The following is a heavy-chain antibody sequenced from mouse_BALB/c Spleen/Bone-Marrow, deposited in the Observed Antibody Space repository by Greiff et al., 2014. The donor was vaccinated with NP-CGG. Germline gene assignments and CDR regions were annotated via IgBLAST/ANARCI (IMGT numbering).Heavy chain of an antibody. V-gene: IGHV1-14*01. CDR1: GYTFTSYV. J-gene: IGHJ3*01. Sequence: EVQLQQSGPELVKPGASVKMSCKASGYTFTSYVMHWVKQKPGQGLEWIGYIIPYNDGTNYNEKFKGKATLTSDKSSSTAYMELSSLTSEDSAVYYCAWPYYYGSSGDSWFAYWGQGTLVTVSA. CDR3: AWPYYYGSSGDSWFAY. CDR2: IIPYNDGT. D-gene: IGHD1-1*01.